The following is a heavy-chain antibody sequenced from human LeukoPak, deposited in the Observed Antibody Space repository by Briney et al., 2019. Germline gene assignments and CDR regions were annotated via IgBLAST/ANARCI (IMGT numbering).Heavy chain of an antibody. CDR3: ARTTDTGVFDY. Sequence: PSETLSLTCTVSGGSISSSSYYWGWIRQPPGKGLEWIGSIYYSGSTYYNPSLKSRVTISVDTSKNQFSLKLSSVTAADTAVYYCARTTDTGVFDYWGQGTLVTVSS. D-gene: IGHD4-23*01. CDR2: IYYSGST. J-gene: IGHJ4*02. V-gene: IGHV4-39*07. CDR1: GGSISSSSYY.